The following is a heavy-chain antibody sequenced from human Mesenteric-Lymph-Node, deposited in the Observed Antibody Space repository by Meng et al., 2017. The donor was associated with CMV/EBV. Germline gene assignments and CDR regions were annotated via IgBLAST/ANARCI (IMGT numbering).Heavy chain of an antibody. J-gene: IGHJ5*02. V-gene: IGHV4-59*01. D-gene: IGHD6-13*01. CDR2: IYYTGST. Sequence: SETLSLTCTVSGGSISSYYWSWIRQPPGKGLEWIGYIYYTGSTNYNPSLKSRATISVDTSKDQFSLKLNSVTAADTAVYFCARDLKLGMAAAEFDTWGQGTLVTVSS. CDR1: GGSISSYY. CDR3: ARDLKLGMAAAEFDT.